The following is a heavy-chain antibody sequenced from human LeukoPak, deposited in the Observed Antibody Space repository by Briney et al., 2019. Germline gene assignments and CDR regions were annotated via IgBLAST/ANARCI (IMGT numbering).Heavy chain of an antibody. D-gene: IGHD3-22*01. CDR3: ARDRYDNSGYHDY. CDR2: ISSSGSTI. V-gene: IGHV3-48*03. J-gene: IGHJ4*02. CDR1: GFSFSSYE. Sequence: GGSLRLSCAASGFSFSSYEMNWVRQAPGKGLEWVSYISSSGSTIYYADSVKGRFTISRGNAKNSLYLQMNSLRAEDTAVYYCARDRYDNSGYHDYWGQGTLVTVSA.